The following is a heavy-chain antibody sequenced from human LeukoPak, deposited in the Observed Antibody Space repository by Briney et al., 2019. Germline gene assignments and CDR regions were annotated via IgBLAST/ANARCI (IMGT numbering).Heavy chain of an antibody. CDR3: AREYCSSTSCYTYYFDY. CDR1: DYTFTNYG. J-gene: IGHJ4*02. D-gene: IGHD2-2*02. CDR2: IIPIFGTA. Sequence: SVKVSCKASDYTFTNYGISWVRQAPGQGLEWMGGIIPIFGTANYAQKFQGRVTITADESTSTAYMELSSLRSEDTAVYYCAREYCSSTSCYTYYFDYWGQGTLVTVSS. V-gene: IGHV1-69*13.